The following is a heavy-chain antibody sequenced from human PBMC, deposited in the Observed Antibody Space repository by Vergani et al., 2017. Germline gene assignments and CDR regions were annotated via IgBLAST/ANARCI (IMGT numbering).Heavy chain of an antibody. V-gene: IGHV4-59*12. D-gene: IGHD1-26*01. Sequence: QVQLQESGPGLVKPSQTLSLTCTVSGGSISSYYWSWIRQPPGKGLEWIGYIYYSGSTNYNPSLKSRVTISVDTSKNQFSLKLSTVTAADTAVYYCARERENFDYWGQGTLVTVSS. CDR1: GGSISSYY. CDR2: IYYSGST. CDR3: ARERENFDY. J-gene: IGHJ4*02.